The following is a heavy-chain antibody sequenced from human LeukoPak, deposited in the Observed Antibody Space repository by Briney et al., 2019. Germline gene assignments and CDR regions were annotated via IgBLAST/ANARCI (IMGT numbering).Heavy chain of an antibody. CDR3: AKDGGLGYSSGWYEY. D-gene: IGHD6-19*01. CDR2: ISGSGGST. Sequence: PGGSLRLSCAASVFTFSSYAMSWVRQAPGKGLEWVSAISGSGGSTYYADSVKGRFTISRDNSKNTLYLQMNSLRAEDTAVYYCAKDGGLGYSSGWYEYWGQGTLVTVSS. V-gene: IGHV3-23*01. J-gene: IGHJ4*02. CDR1: VFTFSSYA.